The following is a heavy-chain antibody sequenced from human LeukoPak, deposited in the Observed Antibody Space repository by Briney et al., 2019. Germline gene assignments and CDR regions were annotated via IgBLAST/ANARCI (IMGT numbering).Heavy chain of an antibody. D-gene: IGHD6-13*01. CDR2: ISSSSSYI. CDR3: ARDSGYSSSFDI. V-gene: IGHV3-21*01. CDR1: GFTFSSYS. Sequence: GRSLRLSCAASGFTFSSYSMNWVRQAPGKGLEWVSSISSSSSYIYYADSVKGRFTISRDNAKNSLYLQMNSLRAEDTAVYYCARDSGYSSSFDIWGQGTMVTVSS. J-gene: IGHJ3*02.